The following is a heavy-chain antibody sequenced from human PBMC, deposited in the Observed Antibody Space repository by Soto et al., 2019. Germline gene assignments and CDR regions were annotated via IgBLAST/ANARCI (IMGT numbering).Heavy chain of an antibody. V-gene: IGHV4-39*07. Sequence: PSETLSLTCTVSGGSISSSSYYWGWIRQPPGKGLEWIGSVYYSGSTYYNPSLKSRVTISVDTSKNQFSLKLSSVTAADTAVYYCARENYSGSYGLTNGFDPGGQETLVTVSS. CDR2: VYYSGST. CDR1: GGSISSSSYY. J-gene: IGHJ5*02. D-gene: IGHD1-26*01. CDR3: ARENYSGSYGLTNGFDP.